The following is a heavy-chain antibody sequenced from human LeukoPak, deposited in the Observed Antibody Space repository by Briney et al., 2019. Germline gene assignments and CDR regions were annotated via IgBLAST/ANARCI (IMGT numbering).Heavy chain of an antibody. V-gene: IGHV3-33*01. CDR3: ARDSYDILTGYYSGPDY. Sequence: GSLRLSCAASGFTFSSFGMHWVRQAPGKGLEWVTLIWYDGSSEYYADSVKGRFTISRDNSKNRLYLQINSLRVEDTAVYYCARDSYDILTGYYSGPDYWGQGTLVTVSS. D-gene: IGHD3-9*01. CDR2: IWYDGSSE. CDR1: GFTFSSFG. J-gene: IGHJ4*02.